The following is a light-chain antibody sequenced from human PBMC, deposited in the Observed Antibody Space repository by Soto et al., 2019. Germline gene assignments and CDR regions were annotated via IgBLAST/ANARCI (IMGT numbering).Light chain of an antibody. CDR3: FSYGCRNPSYV. V-gene: IGLV2-14*03. J-gene: IGLJ1*01. Sequence: NQPASVNGSPRHGLSISCTKTSSDIGGYNYVSWYQHHPGKAPKLMIYDVSNRPSGVSNRFSGSKSGNTASLTISGLQSEKEAAYYCFSYGCRNPSYVFGTGT. CDR2: DVS. CDR1: SSDIGGYNY.